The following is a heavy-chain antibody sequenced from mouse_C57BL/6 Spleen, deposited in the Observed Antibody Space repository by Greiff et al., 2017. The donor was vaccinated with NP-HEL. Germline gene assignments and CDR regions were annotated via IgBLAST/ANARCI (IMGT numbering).Heavy chain of an antibody. D-gene: IGHD3-2*02. CDR1: GFTFSDYY. Sequence: EVKLMESEGGLVQPGSSMKLSCTASGFTFSDYYMAWVRQVPEKGLEWVANINYDGSSTYYLDSLKSRFIISRDNAKNILYLQMSSLKSEDTATYYCARGGRQLRPYYAMDYWGQGTSVTVSS. J-gene: IGHJ4*01. V-gene: IGHV5-16*01. CDR2: INYDGSST. CDR3: ARGGRQLRPYYAMDY.